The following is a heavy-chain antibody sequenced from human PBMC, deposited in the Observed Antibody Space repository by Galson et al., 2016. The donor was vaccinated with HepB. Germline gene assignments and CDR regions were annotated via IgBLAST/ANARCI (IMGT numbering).Heavy chain of an antibody. J-gene: IGHJ4*02. Sequence: SVKVSCKASGYTFSGFYIHWVRQAPGQGLEWMGWINPNSGVTTYAQKFQGRVTMTRDTSISTVYMELSSLRSDDTAMYYCATAGRGLIGRGQYYFGYWGQGTLVTVSS. D-gene: IGHD3-10*01. CDR3: ATAGRGLIGRGQYYFGY. CDR1: GYTFSGFY. CDR2: INPNSGVT. V-gene: IGHV1-2*02.